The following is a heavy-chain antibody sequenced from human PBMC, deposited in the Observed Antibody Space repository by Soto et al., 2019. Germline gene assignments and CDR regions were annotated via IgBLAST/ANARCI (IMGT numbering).Heavy chain of an antibody. CDR1: GYTFTSYG. V-gene: IGHV1-18*01. CDR2: INAYNGNT. D-gene: IGHD1-1*01. CDR3: ARPLTTGTWVSGWFDP. Sequence: ASVKVSCKASGYTFTSYGISWVRQAPGQGLEWMGWINAYNGNTNYAQKLQGRVTMTTDTSTSTAYMELRSLRSDDTAVYYCARPLTTGTWVSGWFDPWGQGTLVTVSS. J-gene: IGHJ5*02.